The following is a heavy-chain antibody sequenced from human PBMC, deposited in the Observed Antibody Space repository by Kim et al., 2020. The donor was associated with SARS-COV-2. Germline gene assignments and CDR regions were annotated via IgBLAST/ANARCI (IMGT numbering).Heavy chain of an antibody. J-gene: IGHJ4*02. Sequence: YSPSFQGQVTISADKSISTAYLQWSSLKASDTAMYYCARLIGDGYNYYFDYWGQGTLVTVSS. V-gene: IGHV5-51*01. D-gene: IGHD5-12*01. CDR3: ARLIGDGYNYYFDY.